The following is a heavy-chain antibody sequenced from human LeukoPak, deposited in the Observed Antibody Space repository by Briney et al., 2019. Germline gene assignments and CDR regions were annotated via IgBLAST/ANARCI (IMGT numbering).Heavy chain of an antibody. CDR1: GFTFDDYA. J-gene: IGHJ3*02. Sequence: GGSLRLSCAASGFTFDDYAMHWVRQAPGKGLEWASGISWNSGSIGYGDSVKGRFTISRDNAKNSLYLEMNSLRAEDMALYYCARRSNERAFDIWGQGTMVTVSS. D-gene: IGHD1-1*01. CDR2: ISWNSGSI. CDR3: ARRSNERAFDI. V-gene: IGHV3-9*03.